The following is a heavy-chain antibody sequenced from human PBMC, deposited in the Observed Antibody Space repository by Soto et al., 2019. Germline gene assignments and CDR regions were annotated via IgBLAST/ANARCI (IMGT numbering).Heavy chain of an antibody. CDR2: IDPGDSYT. D-gene: IGHD3-22*01. CDR1: GYSFTSYW. Sequence: GESLKISCKGSGYSFTSYWISWVRQMPGKGLEWMGRIDPGDSYTNYSPSFQGHVTISADKSISTAYLQWSSLKASDTAMYYCASGGSSGYTSWFDPWGQGALVTVSS. V-gene: IGHV5-10-1*01. J-gene: IGHJ5*02. CDR3: ASGGSSGYTSWFDP.